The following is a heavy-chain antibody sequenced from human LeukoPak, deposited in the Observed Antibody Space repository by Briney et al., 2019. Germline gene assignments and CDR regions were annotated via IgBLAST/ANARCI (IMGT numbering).Heavy chain of an antibody. CDR2: INWNGGST. D-gene: IGHD3-16*02. V-gene: IGHV3-20*04. CDR3: ARDYFMITFGGVIVYGPFDY. Sequence: GGSLRLSCAASGXTFDDYGMSWVRQAPGKGREWVSGINWNGGSTGYADSVKGRFTISRDNAKNSLYLQMNSLRAEDTALYYCARDYFMITFGGVIVYGPFDYWGQGTLVTVSS. J-gene: IGHJ4*02. CDR1: GXTFDDYG.